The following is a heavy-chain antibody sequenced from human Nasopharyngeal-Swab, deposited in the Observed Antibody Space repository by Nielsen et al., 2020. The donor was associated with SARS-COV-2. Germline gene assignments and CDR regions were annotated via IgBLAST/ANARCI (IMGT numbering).Heavy chain of an antibody. Sequence: GSLRLSCAVYGGSFSGYYWSWIRQPPGKGLEWIGEINHSGSTNYNPSLKSRVTISVDTSKNQFSLKLSSVTAADTAVYYCARMSGGNWFDPWGQGTLVTVSS. D-gene: IGHD3-10*01. CDR3: ARMSGGNWFDP. CDR2: INHSGST. V-gene: IGHV4-34*01. CDR1: GGSFSGYY. J-gene: IGHJ5*02.